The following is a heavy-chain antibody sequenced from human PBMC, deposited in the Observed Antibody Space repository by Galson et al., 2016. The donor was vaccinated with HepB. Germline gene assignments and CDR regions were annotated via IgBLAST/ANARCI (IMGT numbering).Heavy chain of an antibody. CDR1: GFTFSSYW. D-gene: IGHD6-19*01. Sequence: SLRLSCAASGFTFSSYWMSWVRQAPGKGLEWVAGIWYDGSNKYYADSVKGRFTISRDNSKNTLYLQMNSLRAEDTAVYYCAREDPNVAVAALDYWGQGTLVTVSS. J-gene: IGHJ4*02. CDR2: IWYDGSNK. CDR3: AREDPNVAVAALDY. V-gene: IGHV3-33*08.